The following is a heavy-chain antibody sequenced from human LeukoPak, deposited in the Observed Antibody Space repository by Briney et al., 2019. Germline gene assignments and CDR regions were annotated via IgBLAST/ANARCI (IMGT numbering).Heavy chain of an antibody. V-gene: IGHV4-39*01. Sequence: SETLSLTCTVSGGSISSSSYYWGWIRQPPGKGLEWIGSIYYSGSTYYNPSLRSRVTISVDTSKNQFSLKLSSVTAVDTAVYYCASSPRGYSYGYGDYFDYWGQGTLVTVSS. CDR2: IYYSGST. CDR1: GGSISSSSYY. J-gene: IGHJ4*02. D-gene: IGHD5-18*01. CDR3: ASSPRGYSYGYGDYFDY.